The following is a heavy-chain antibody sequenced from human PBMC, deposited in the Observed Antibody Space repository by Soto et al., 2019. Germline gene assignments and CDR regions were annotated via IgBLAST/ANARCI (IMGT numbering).Heavy chain of an antibody. CDR3: ARQELSGDYYYYGMDV. V-gene: IGHV5-10-1*01. CDR2: IDPSDSYT. D-gene: IGHD6-13*01. J-gene: IGHJ6*02. CDR1: GYRLTNYW. Sequence: GSMMISCKGCGYRLTNYWLSWVRQMPGKGLVWVGSIDPSDSYTNYSPSFQGHVTISAYKSISTAYLQWSSLKASDTAMYYCARQELSGDYYYYGMDVWGHGTTATASS.